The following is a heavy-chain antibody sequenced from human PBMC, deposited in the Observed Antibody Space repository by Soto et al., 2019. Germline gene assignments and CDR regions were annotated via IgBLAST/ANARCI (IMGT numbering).Heavy chain of an antibody. CDR3: ARAAVADSSRVFEY. D-gene: IGHD6-19*01. J-gene: IGHJ4*02. CDR1: VYSVSSNSAA. CDR2: TYYRSKWYK. V-gene: IGHV6-1*01. Sequence: PSQTLSLTCAISVYSVSSNSAAWNWISQSPSRGLEWLGRTYYRSKWYKDYEVSVKSRITINLDTSKNQFSLQLNSVTPEDTAVYYCARAAVADSSRVFEYLRQGTLVIVSS.